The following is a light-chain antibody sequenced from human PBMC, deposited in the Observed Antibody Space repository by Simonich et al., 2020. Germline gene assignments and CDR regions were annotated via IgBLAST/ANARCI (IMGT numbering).Light chain of an antibody. CDR3: ISYTSSSTLV. V-gene: IGLV2-14*02. Sequence: QSALTQPVSVSGSPGQSITISGTGTSSDVGSYNLFSWYKQHPGKAPKLLIYAGSQRPSGVSNRVSGSKSGTTASLTISGLQAEDEADYYCISYTSSSTLVFGGGTKLTVL. CDR1: SSDVGSYNL. CDR2: AGS. J-gene: IGLJ3*02.